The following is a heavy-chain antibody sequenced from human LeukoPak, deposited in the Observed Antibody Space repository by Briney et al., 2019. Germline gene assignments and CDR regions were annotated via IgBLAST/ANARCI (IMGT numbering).Heavy chain of an antibody. CDR1: GFTFSGSA. J-gene: IGHJ4*02. CDR2: IRSKANSYAT. V-gene: IGHV3-73*01. CDR3: TRLGITAVDY. D-gene: IGHD6-6*01. Sequence: GGSLRLSCAASGFTFSGSAMHWVRQASGKGLEWVGRIRSKANSYATAYAASVKGRFTISRDDSKNTAYLQMNSLKTEDTAVYYCTRLGITAVDYWGQGTLVTVSS.